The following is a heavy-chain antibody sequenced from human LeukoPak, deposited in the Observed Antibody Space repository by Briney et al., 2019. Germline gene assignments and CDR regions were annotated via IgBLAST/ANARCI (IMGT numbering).Heavy chain of an antibody. CDR3: ARSPCTGCSLIDY. Sequence: PSETLSLTCAVSGYSISSGYYWGWIRQPPGKGLEWIGSIYHSGSTYYNPSLKSRVTISVDTSKNQFSLKLSSVTAADTAVYYCARSPCTGCSLIDYWGQGTLVTVSS. V-gene: IGHV4-38-2*01. J-gene: IGHJ4*02. CDR2: IYHSGST. CDR1: GYSISSGYY. D-gene: IGHD2-2*01.